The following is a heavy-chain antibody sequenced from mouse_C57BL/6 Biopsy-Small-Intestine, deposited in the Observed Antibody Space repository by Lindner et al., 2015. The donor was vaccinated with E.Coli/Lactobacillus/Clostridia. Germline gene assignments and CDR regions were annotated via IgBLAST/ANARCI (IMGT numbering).Heavy chain of an antibody. CDR1: GYSITSGYD. CDR2: ISYSGYT. D-gene: IGHD1-1*01. CDR3: ARGAHGNSYWFAY. J-gene: IGHJ3*01. Sequence: VQLQESGPGMVKPSQSLSLTCTVTGYSITSGYDWHWIRHFPGDKLEWMGCISYSGYTNYNPSLKSRISITHDTSKNHFFLKLNSVTSEDTATYYCARGAHGNSYWFAYWGQGTLVTVSA. V-gene: IGHV3-1*01.